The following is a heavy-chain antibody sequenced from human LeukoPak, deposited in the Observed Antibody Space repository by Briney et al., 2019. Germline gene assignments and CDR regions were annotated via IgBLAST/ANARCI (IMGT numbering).Heavy chain of an antibody. CDR2: INTDGSST. CDR1: GFTFSSYW. V-gene: IGHV3-74*01. Sequence: GGSLRLSCAASGFTFSSYWMHWVRQAPGKGLVWVSRINTDGSSTSYADSVKGRFTISRDNAKNTLYLQMNSLRAEDTAVYYCARPSIAAAGGSDYWGQGTLVTVSS. J-gene: IGHJ4*02. D-gene: IGHD6-13*01. CDR3: ARPSIAAAGGSDY.